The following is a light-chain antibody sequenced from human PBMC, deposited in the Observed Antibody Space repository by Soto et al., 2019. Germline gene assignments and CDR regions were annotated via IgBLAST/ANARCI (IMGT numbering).Light chain of an antibody. CDR1: QSISSW. CDR2: KAS. CDR3: QQYNTYPWT. J-gene: IGKJ1*01. V-gene: IGKV1-5*03. Sequence: DIQMTQSPSTLSASVGDRVTITCRASQSISSWLAWYQQRPGKAPNLLIYKASSLESGVPSSFSGSGSRTEFTLTISSLQPDDFATYYRQQYNTYPWTFGQGTKVEIK.